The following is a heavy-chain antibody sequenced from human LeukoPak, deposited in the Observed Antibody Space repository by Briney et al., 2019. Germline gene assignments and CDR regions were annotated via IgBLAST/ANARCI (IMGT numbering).Heavy chain of an antibody. D-gene: IGHD6-13*01. V-gene: IGHV4-30-2*01. CDR3: ARYSSTWPYWYFDL. CDR2: ISHSGST. CDR1: GGSISSGGYS. J-gene: IGHJ2*01. Sequence: SETLSRTCAVSGGSISSGGYSWSWLRQLPGQGLEWIGYISHSGSTYYNPSRKSRVTISVDRSKNQFSLELTSVTAADTAVYYCARYSSTWPYWYFDLWGRGTLVTVSS.